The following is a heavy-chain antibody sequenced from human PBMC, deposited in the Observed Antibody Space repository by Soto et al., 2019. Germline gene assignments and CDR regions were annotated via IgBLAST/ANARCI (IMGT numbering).Heavy chain of an antibody. Sequence: XAVKVSYDASGYPFTSYGIIWVRQAPGQGLEWMGWISAYNGNTNYAQKLQGRVTMTTDTSTSTAYMELRSLRSDDTAVYYCARDPLYCSAGSCHPLADAFDIWGQGTMVPVSS. V-gene: IGHV1-18*04. CDR2: ISAYNGNT. D-gene: IGHD2-15*01. CDR3: ARDPLYCSAGSCHPLADAFDI. CDR1: GYPFTSYG. J-gene: IGHJ3*02.